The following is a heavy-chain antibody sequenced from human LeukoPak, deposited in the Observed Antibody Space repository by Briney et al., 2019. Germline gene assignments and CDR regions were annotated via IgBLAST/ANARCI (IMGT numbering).Heavy chain of an antibody. CDR1: GFTFGSYG. V-gene: IGHV3-7*01. J-gene: IGHJ4*02. CDR3: VIDRGASY. Sequence: GGTLRLSCAASGFTFGSYGRNWVRQAPGKGLEWVANIKQDGSEKYYVDSVKGRFTISRDNAKNSLYLQMNSLRAEDTAVYYCVIDRGASYWGQGTLVTVSS. CDR2: IKQDGSEK. D-gene: IGHD3-10*01.